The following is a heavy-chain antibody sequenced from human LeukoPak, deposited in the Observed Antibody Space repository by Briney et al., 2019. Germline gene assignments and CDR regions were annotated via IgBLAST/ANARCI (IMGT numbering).Heavy chain of an antibody. J-gene: IGHJ4*02. V-gene: IGHV4-31*03. CDR2: IYYSGST. CDR1: GGSISSGGYY. CDR3: ARTDILTYYFDY. D-gene: IGHD3-9*01. Sequence: PSETLSLTCTVSGGSISSGGYYWSWIRQHPGKGLEWIGYIYYSGSTYYNPSLKSRVTISVDTSKNQFSLKLSSVTAADTAMYYCARTDILTYYFDYWGQGTLVTVSS.